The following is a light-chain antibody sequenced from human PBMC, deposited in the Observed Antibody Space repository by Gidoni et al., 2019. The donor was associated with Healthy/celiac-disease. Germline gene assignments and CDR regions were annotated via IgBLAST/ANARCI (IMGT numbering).Light chain of an antibody. CDR3: QQYNNWHLT. J-gene: IGKJ4*02. V-gene: IGKV3-15*01. CDR2: GAS. CDR1: QSVSSN. Sequence: EIVMTQSPATLSVSPGERATLPCRASQSVSSNLAGYQQKPGQAARLLIYGASTRANGIPARFSGSGSGTEFTLTISSLQSEDFAVYYCQQYNNWHLTFGGGTKVEIK.